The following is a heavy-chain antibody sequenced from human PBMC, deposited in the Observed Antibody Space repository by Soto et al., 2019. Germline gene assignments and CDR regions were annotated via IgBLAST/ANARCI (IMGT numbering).Heavy chain of an antibody. V-gene: IGHV6-1*01. CDR1: GDSVSSNSPA. D-gene: IGHD7-27*01. J-gene: IGHJ6*02. Sequence: SQTLSLTCAISGDSVSSNSPAWNWIRQSPSRGLEWLGRTYYRSKWYNDYAVSVKSRITINPDTSKNQFSLQLNSVTPEDTAVYYCARDRTGDAPYYYYYGMDVWGQGTTVTVSS. CDR3: ARDRTGDAPYYYYYGMDV. CDR2: TYYRSKWYN.